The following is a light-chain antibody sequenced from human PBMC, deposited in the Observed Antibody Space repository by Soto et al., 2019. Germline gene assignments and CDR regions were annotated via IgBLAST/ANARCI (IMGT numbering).Light chain of an antibody. J-gene: IGKJ1*01. Sequence: DIQMTQSPSTLSGSVGDRVTITCRASQSISSWLAWYQQKPGKAPKLLIYDASSWESGVPSRFGGSGSGTEVTLTISSLQPDDFATYFCQQYNSYWTFGQGTKVEIK. V-gene: IGKV1-5*01. CDR3: QQYNSYWT. CDR2: DAS. CDR1: QSISSW.